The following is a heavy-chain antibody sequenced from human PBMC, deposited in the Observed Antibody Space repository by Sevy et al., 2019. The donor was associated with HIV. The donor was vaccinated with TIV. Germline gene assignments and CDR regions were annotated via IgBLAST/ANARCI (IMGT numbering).Heavy chain of an antibody. CDR3: ARGTARVASL. V-gene: IGHV3-74*01. CDR1: RFTSSNYW. Sequence: GGSLRLSCVVSRFTSSNYWMHWVRQAPGKGLVWVSRINSDGRITTYADSVKGRFTISRDLAKNTLYLQMNSVRVEDSAVYFCARGTARVASLWGQGTLVTVSS. CDR2: INSDGRIT. D-gene: IGHD3-10*01. J-gene: IGHJ4*02.